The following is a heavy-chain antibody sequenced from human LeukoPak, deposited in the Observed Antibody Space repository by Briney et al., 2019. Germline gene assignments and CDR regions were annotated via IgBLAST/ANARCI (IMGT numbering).Heavy chain of an antibody. V-gene: IGHV3-11*04. D-gene: IGHD5-24*01. Sequence: LSLTCTVSGGSISSSSYYWGWIRQAPGKGLEWVSYISSSGSTIYYADSVKGRFTISRDNAKKSLYMQMNSLRGEDTAVYYCARDGYNSGGDFDYWGQGALVTVSS. J-gene: IGHJ4*02. CDR3: ARDGYNSGGDFDY. CDR1: GGSISSSSYY. CDR2: ISSSGSTI.